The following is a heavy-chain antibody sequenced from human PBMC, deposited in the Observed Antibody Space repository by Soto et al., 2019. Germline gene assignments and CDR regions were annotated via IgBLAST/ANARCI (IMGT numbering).Heavy chain of an antibody. D-gene: IGHD1-26*01. V-gene: IGHV3-20*04. CDR1: GFTFDDYG. Sequence: VQLVESGGSAVRPGGSLRLSCAASGFTFDDYGMSWVRQAPGKGLEWVSAISWNGGSTSYADSVKGRFTISRDNAKNSLYLQMSSLSAEDTALYYCARDRGSWFDYWGQGTLVSVSS. CDR3: ARDRGSWFDY. CDR2: ISWNGGST. J-gene: IGHJ4*02.